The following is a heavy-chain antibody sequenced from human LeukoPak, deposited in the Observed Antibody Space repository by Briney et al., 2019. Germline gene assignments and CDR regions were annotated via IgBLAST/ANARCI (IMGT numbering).Heavy chain of an antibody. J-gene: IGHJ4*02. CDR1: DGSISAYY. CDR3: ARGAALVTHRYFDY. V-gene: IGHV4-59*08. D-gene: IGHD5-18*01. Sequence: SETPSLTCTVSDGSISAYYWSWIRQSPGKGLEWIGYIFYEGKTVYNPSLESRVTFSIGSPNNHFFLRMTSVTAADTAVYYCARGAALVTHRYFDYWGPGTLVTVSS. CDR2: IFYEGKT.